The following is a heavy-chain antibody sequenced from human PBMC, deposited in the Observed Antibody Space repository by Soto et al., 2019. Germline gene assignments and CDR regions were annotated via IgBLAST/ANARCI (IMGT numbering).Heavy chain of an antibody. Sequence: EVHLVESGGGLVQPGTSLRLSCSASGFNFDDYPMHWVRQSPGKGLEWVTGIAWNSGGIRYADSVKGRFIISRDNAKNSLYLQMTSLRPEDTALYYCAKDDTFDMWGQGTLVTVSS. CDR2: IAWNSGGI. V-gene: IGHV3-9*01. CDR3: AKDDTFDM. CDR1: GFNFDDYP. J-gene: IGHJ3*02.